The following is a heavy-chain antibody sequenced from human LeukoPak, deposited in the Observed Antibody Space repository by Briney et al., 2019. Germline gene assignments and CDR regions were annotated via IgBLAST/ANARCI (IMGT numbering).Heavy chain of an antibody. D-gene: IGHD6-19*01. V-gene: IGHV1-46*01. Sequence: ASVKVSCKASGGTFSSYAISWVRQAPGQGLEWMGRINPSGGSTSYAQKFQGRVTMTRDTSTSTVYMELSSLRSEDTAVYYCARDLAGPEQWPGDGLDYWGQGTLVTVSS. CDR2: INPSGGST. J-gene: IGHJ4*02. CDR3: ARDLAGPEQWPGDGLDY. CDR1: GGTFSSYA.